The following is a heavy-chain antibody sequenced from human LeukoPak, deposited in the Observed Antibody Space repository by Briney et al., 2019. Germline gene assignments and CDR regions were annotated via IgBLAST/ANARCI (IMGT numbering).Heavy chain of an antibody. Sequence: SETLSLTCAVYGGSFSGYYWSWIRQPPGKGLEWIGEINHSGSTNYNPSLKSRVTISVDTSKNQCSLKLSSVTAADTAVYYCARVGYSSSWTPDYWGQGTLVTVSS. CDR3: ARVGYSSSWTPDY. CDR1: GGSFSGYY. J-gene: IGHJ4*02. V-gene: IGHV4-34*01. D-gene: IGHD6-13*01. CDR2: INHSGST.